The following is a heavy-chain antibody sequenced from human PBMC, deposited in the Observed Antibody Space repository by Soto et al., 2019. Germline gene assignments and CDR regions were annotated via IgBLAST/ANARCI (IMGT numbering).Heavy chain of an antibody. D-gene: IGHD1-7*01. CDR1: GYSFTSYW. CDR2: IDPSDSYT. V-gene: IGHV5-10-1*01. CDR3: ARGLNWNYGAYYYYYGMDV. J-gene: IGHJ6*02. Sequence: GESLKISCKGSGYSFTSYWISWVRQMPGKGLEWMGRIDPSDSYTNYSPSFQGHVTISADKSISTAYLQWSSLKASDTAMYYCARGLNWNYGAYYYYYGMDVCGHGTTVT.